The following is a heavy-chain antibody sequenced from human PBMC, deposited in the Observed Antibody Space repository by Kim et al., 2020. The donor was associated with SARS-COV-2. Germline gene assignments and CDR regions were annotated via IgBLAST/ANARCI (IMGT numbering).Heavy chain of an antibody. CDR3: ARDLGQQLVLTGRIYYYGMDV. CDR2: INPSGGST. Sequence: ASVKVSCKASGYTFTSYYMHWVRQAPGQGLEWMGIINPSGGSTSYAQKFQGRVTMTRDTSTSTVYIELSSLRSEDTAVYYCARDLGQQLVLTGRIYYYGMDVWGQGTPVTVSS. D-gene: IGHD6-13*01. CDR1: GYTFTSYY. J-gene: IGHJ6*02. V-gene: IGHV1-46*01.